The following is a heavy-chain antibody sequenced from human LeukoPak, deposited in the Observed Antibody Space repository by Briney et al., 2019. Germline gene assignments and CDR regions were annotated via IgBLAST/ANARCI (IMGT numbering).Heavy chain of an antibody. CDR1: GGTFSSYG. Sequence: SVKVSCKASGGTFSSYGISWVRQAPGQGLEWMGRIIPILGIANYAQKFQGRVTITADKSTSTAYMELSSLRSEDTAVYYCARLGGYDPGVYYYYYGMDVWGQGTTVTVSS. J-gene: IGHJ6*02. D-gene: IGHD5-12*01. CDR2: IIPILGIA. V-gene: IGHV1-69*04. CDR3: ARLGGYDPGVYYYYYGMDV.